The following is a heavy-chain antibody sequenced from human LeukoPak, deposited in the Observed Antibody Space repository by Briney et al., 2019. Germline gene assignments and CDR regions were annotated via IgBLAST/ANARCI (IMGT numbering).Heavy chain of an antibody. J-gene: IGHJ4*02. CDR2: ISGSGGST. CDR1: GFTFSSYA. CDR3: ARHTGNRDHFDY. V-gene: IGHV3-23*01. D-gene: IGHD1-1*01. Sequence: PGGSLRLSCAASGFTFSSYAMSWVRQAPGKGLEWVSAISGSGGSTYYADSVKGRFTISRDNSKNTLYLQMNSLRAEDTAVYYCARHTGNRDHFDYWGQGTLVTVSS.